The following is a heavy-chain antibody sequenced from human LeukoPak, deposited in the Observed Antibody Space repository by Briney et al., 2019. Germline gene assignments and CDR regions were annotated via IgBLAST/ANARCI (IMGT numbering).Heavy chain of an antibody. Sequence: SGGSLRLSCAASGSTFSSYGMHWVRQAPGKGLEWVAVIWYDGSNKYYADSVKGRFTISRDNSKNTLYLQMNSLRAEDTAVYYCARDIAVAGSAFDYWGQGTLVTVSS. D-gene: IGHD6-19*01. CDR3: ARDIAVAGSAFDY. J-gene: IGHJ4*02. CDR2: IWYDGSNK. CDR1: GSTFSSYG. V-gene: IGHV3-33*01.